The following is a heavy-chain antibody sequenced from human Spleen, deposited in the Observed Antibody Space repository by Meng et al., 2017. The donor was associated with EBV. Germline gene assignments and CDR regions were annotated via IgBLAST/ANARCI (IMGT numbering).Heavy chain of an antibody. CDR3: AKDCFGDKDS. J-gene: IGHJ4*02. Sequence: EVQVMESGGGLVQPGGALRLSCAASGFTLSSYWVHWVRQAPGKGLVWVSRINPDGSVINDADSVKGRFTISRDNAKNTVYLQMNNLRADDTAVYYCAKDCFGDKDSWGQGTLVTVSS. V-gene: IGHV3-74*01. CDR1: GFTLSSYW. D-gene: IGHD2-21*01. CDR2: INPDGSVI.